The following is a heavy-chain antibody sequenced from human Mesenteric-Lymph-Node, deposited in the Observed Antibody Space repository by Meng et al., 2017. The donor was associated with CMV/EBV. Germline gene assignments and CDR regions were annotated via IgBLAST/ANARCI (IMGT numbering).Heavy chain of an antibody. CDR1: GFTFSSYW. D-gene: IGHD3-9*01. V-gene: IGHV3-7*01. CDR2: IKQDGSEK. Sequence: GESLKISCAASGFTFSSYWMSWVRQAPGKGLEWVANIKQDGSEKYYVDSVKGRFTISRDNAQNSLYLQMKSLRAEDTAVYYCVRDRESRIYEFLTGYVLGFYFDYWGQGTLVTVSS. J-gene: IGHJ4*02. CDR3: VRDRESRIYEFLTGYVLGFYFDY.